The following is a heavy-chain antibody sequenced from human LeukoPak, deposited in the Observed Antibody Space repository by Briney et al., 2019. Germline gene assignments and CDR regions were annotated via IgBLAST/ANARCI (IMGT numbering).Heavy chain of an antibody. D-gene: IGHD2-15*01. CDR3: ARDLAYCSGGSCFYYYGMDV. J-gene: IGHJ6*02. Sequence: GGSLRLSCAASGFTFSSYEMNWVRQAPGKGLEWVSYISSSGSTIYYADSVKGRFTISRDNAKNSLYLQMNSLRAEDTAVYYCARDLAYCSGGSCFYYYGMDVWGQGTTVTVSS. CDR1: GFTFSSYE. CDR2: ISSSGSTI. V-gene: IGHV3-48*03.